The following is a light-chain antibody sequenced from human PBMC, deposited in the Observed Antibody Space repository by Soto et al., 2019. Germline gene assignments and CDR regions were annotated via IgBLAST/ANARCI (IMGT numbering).Light chain of an antibody. CDR2: DVR. J-gene: IGLJ1*01. V-gene: IGLV2-14*03. CDR1: SSDVGYYNY. CDR3: SSYTSSSTYV. Sequence: QSALTQPASVSGSPGQSITISCTGTSSDVGYYNYVSWYQQHPGKAPKLMIYDVRNRPSGVSNRFAGSTSGNTASLTISGLKAEDEADYYCSSYTSSSTYVFGTGTKLTVL.